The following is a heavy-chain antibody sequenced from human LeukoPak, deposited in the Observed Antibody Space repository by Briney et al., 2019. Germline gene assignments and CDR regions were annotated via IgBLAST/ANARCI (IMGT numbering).Heavy chain of an antibody. CDR1: GFTFSYYG. D-gene: IGHD1-14*01. CDR3: ARSRAPTADPDAFDI. CDR2: LQYRASNQ. Sequence: GGSLRLSCVASGFTFSYYGIHWVRQAPGKGLEWVAFLQYRASNQYYADSVKGRFTISRDNSKNSLYLQMTILRPEDTAVYYCARSRAPTADPDAFDIWGQGTLVTVSS. J-gene: IGHJ3*02. V-gene: IGHV3-30*19.